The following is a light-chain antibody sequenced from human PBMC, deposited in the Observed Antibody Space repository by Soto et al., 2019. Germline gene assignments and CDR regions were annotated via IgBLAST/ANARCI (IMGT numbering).Light chain of an antibody. V-gene: IGLV2-18*02. CDR2: EVN. Sequence: QSALTQPASVSGSPGQSITISCTGTSSDIGSYNRVSWYQQPPGTAPKLIIYEVNNRPSGVPDRFSGSKSGNTASLTISGLQPEDETDHYCNSFPPRSTYDFGTGTKVTV. CDR3: NSFPPRSTYD. J-gene: IGLJ1*01. CDR1: SSDIGSYNR.